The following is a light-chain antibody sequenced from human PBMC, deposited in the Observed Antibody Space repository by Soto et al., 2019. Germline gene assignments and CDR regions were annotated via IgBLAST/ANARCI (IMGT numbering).Light chain of an antibody. Sequence: EIILTQSPATLSVSPGERATLSCRASQSVSILLAWYQQKPGQAPRLVVYGASTRASGFPDRFSGSGSGTDFTLTISRLEPEDFAMYYCQVYNSSPWTFGQGTKVDI. CDR1: QSVSIL. CDR2: GAS. CDR3: QVYNSSPWT. J-gene: IGKJ1*01. V-gene: IGKV3-15*01.